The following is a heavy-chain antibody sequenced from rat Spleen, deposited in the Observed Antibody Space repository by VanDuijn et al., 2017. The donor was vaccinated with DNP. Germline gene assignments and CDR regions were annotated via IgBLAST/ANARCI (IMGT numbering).Heavy chain of an antibody. J-gene: IGHJ2*01. V-gene: IGHV5-25*01. CDR1: GFTFSNYY. Sequence: EVQLVESGGGLVQPGRSLKLSCAASGFTFSNYYMAWVRQAPKKGLEWVATISTSGSRTYYPDSVKGRFTISRDNAENTVYLQMSRLRSEDTATYYCASWAPIAPLSTSNYWGQGVMVTVSS. CDR3: ASWAPIAPLSTSNY. D-gene: IGHD1-2*01. CDR2: ISTSGSRT.